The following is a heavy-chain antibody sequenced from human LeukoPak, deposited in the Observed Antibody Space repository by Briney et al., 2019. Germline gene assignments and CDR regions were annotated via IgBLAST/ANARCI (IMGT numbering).Heavy chain of an antibody. V-gene: IGHV3-21*01. Sequence: GGSLRLSCAASGFTFSSYAMHWVRQAPGKGLEWVSSISSSSSYIYYADSVKGRFTISGDNAKNSLYLQMNSLRAEDTAVYYCASLRITMVRGGPRPGGLNYWGQGTLVTVSS. CDR2: ISSSSSYI. CDR1: GFTFSSYA. J-gene: IGHJ4*02. D-gene: IGHD3-10*01. CDR3: ASLRITMVRGGPRPGGLNY.